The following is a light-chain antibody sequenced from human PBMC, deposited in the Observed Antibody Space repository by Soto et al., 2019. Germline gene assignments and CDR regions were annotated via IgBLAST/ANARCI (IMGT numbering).Light chain of an antibody. V-gene: IGKV3-20*01. Sequence: IVLTQSPGTLSLSPGERATISCRARQVFGSNYLAWYQQRPGQAPRLLIYGASTRATGIPDRFSGSGSGTDFTLTSSRLEPEDFAVYSCQQYGSSPAFGQGTRVEIK. CDR1: QVFGSNY. CDR3: QQYGSSPA. CDR2: GAS. J-gene: IGKJ1*01.